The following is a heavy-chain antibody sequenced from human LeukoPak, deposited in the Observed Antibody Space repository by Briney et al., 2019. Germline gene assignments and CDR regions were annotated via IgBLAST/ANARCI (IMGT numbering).Heavy chain of an antibody. J-gene: IGHJ6*03. CDR1: GFTFSSYA. CDR2: IKSETDGGTT. D-gene: IGHD6-19*01. CDR3: TTGGSSGWYTYYYYYYYMGV. Sequence: PGGSLRLSCAASGFTFSSYAMSWVRQAPGKGLEWVGRIKSETDGGTTDYAAPVKGRFTVSRDDSKNTLYLQMNSLKTEDTAVYYCTTGGSSGWYTYYYYYYYMGVWGKGTTVTVSS. V-gene: IGHV3-15*01.